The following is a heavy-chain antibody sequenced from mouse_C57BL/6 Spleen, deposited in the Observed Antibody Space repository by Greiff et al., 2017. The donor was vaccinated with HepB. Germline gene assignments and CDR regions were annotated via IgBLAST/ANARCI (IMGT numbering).Heavy chain of an antibody. D-gene: IGHD1-1*01. J-gene: IGHJ1*03. V-gene: IGHV3-6*01. CDR1: GYSITSGYY. CDR2: ISYDGSN. Sequence: QLKESGPGLVKPSQSLSLTCSVTGYSITSGYYWNWIRQFPGNKLEWMGYISYDGSNNYNPSLKNRISITRDTSKNQFFLKLNSVTTEDTATYYCARGPFYGSSYWYFDVWGTGTTVTVSS. CDR3: ARGPFYGSSYWYFDV.